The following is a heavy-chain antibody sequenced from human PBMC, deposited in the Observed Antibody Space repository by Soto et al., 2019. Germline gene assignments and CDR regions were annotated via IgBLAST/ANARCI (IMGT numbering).Heavy chain of an antibody. CDR2: IYWDDDK. V-gene: IGHV2-5*02. J-gene: IGHJ4*02. CDR1: GFSLSTSGLA. CDR3: AHRERSGYLNY. Sequence: QITLKESGPTLVKPTQTLTLTCTFSGFSLSTSGLAVAWIRQPPGKALECLALIYWDDDKRYSPSLQSRLTITRDTSKNQVVLTVTNMDPVDTATYYCAHRERSGYLNYWGQGTLVTLSS. D-gene: IGHD3-22*01.